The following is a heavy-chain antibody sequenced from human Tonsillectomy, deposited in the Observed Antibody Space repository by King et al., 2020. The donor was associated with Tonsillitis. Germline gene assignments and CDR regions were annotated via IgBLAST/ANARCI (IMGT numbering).Heavy chain of an antibody. CDR3: ARARGSGYDWY. CDR1: GFTFSSYG. D-gene: IGHD5-12*01. J-gene: IGHJ4*02. CDR2: IWFDGFNK. V-gene: IGHV3-33*01. Sequence: VQLVESGGGVVQPGRSLRLSCSASGFTFSSYGMHWVRQAPGKGLEWVAVIWFDGFNKDYVYSVKGRFSISRDNSKNTLYLQMNSRRAEDTAVYHCARARGSGYDWYWGQGAMVTVSS.